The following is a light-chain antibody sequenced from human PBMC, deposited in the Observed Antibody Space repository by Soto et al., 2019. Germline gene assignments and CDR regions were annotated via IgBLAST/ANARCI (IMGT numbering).Light chain of an antibody. CDR3: QQYNNWPWT. J-gene: IGKJ1*01. V-gene: IGKV3-15*01. Sequence: EIVMTQSPATLSVSPGERATLSCRASQSVSSNLAWYQQKPGQAPRLLIYGASTRATGIPARFSGSRSGTEFTLTISSLQSEGFAVYYCQQYNNWPWTFGQGTKVEIK. CDR1: QSVSSN. CDR2: GAS.